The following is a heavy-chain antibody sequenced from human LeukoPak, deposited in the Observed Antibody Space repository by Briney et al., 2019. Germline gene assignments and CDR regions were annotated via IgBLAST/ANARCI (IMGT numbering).Heavy chain of an antibody. V-gene: IGHV6-1*01. CDR2: TYYRSKWFI. CDR3: TRSDCSSGRCPGFDN. Sequence: SQTLSLTCGISGDSVSSNIAAWNWNRQSPSRGLEWLGRTYYRSKWFINYAPSVKSRIIINPDTPKNQVSLQLNSVTPEDTAVYYCTRSDCSSGRCPGFDNWGQGTLVTVSS. J-gene: IGHJ4*02. CDR1: GDSVSSNIAA. D-gene: IGHD6-19*01.